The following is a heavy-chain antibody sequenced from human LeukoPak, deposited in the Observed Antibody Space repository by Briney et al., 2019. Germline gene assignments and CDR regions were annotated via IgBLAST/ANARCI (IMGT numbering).Heavy chain of an antibody. V-gene: IGHV1-24*01. D-gene: IGHD3-22*01. J-gene: IGHJ3*02. CDR1: GYTLTELS. CDR2: FDSEDGEI. CDR3: ATTVVHVAFDI. Sequence: ASVKVSCKVSGYTLTELSIHWVRQAPGKGLEWMGGFDSEDGEIAYAQKFQGRVTMTEDTSSDTAYMELSSLRSEDTAVYYCATTVVHVAFDIWGQGTMVTVSS.